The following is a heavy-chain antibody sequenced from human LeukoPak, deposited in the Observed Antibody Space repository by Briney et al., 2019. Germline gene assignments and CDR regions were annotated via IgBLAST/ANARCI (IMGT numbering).Heavy chain of an antibody. D-gene: IGHD2-21*01. CDR3: ARSGMWFSTND. J-gene: IGHJ4*02. V-gene: IGHV1-46*01. CDR2: INPSISSR. CDR1: GYTVTNYY. Sequence: ASVKVSCKASGYTVTNYYMHWVRQAPAQGLEWMGMINPSISSRTYAQEFQGRVTVTSDTSTSTVYMEVSGLRSEDTAIYYCARSGMWFSTNDWGQGTLVTVSS.